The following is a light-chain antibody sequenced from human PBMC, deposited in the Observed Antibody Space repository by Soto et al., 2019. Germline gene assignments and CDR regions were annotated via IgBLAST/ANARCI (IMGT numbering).Light chain of an antibody. V-gene: IGKV1-5*01. CDR3: QQYNSYSGT. CDR2: DAS. Sequence: DIQMTQSPSTLSASVGDRVTITCRASQSISSWLAWYQQKPGKAPKLLIYDASSLESGAPSRFSGSGSGTEFTLTIRSLQPDDFATYYCQQYNSYSGTFGQGTKVDIK. CDR1: QSISSW. J-gene: IGKJ1*01.